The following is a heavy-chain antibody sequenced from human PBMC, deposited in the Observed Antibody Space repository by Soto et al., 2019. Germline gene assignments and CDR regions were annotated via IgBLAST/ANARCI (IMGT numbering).Heavy chain of an antibody. Sequence: QLHLVQSGAVVKKPGASVTVSCSASGYPVTAYYMHWVRQAPGRGLEWMGGINPATGAAKYTQTFQGRVNMARDTSTSTAFMELSGRTSEDTAVFYCARGGGVGVAGSAAFDMWGQGTLVTVSS. CDR2: INPATGAA. CDR1: GYPVTAYY. CDR3: ARGGGVGVAGSAAFDM. V-gene: IGHV1-2*02. D-gene: IGHD3-3*01. J-gene: IGHJ3*02.